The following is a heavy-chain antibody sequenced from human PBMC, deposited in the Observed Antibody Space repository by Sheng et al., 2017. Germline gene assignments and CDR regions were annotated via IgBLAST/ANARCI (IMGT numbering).Heavy chain of an antibody. J-gene: IGHJ4*02. D-gene: IGHD3-10*01. CDR1: GFTFSSYE. V-gene: IGHV3-48*03. Sequence: EVQLVESGGGLVQPGGSLRLSCAASGFTFSSYEMSWVRQAPGKGLEWVSYISSSGSPIYYEDSVKGRFTISRDDAKNSLYLQMNSLRAEDTAVYYCARVILGGSGSSNDYWGQGTLVTVSS. CDR2: ISSSGSPI. CDR3: ARVILGGSGSSNDY.